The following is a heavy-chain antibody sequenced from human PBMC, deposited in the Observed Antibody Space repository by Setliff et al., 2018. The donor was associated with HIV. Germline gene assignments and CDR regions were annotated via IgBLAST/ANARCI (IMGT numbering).Heavy chain of an antibody. CDR3: ARQGLTMFPGGGVPAPILYYFDF. V-gene: IGHV4-31*03. CDR1: GGSSSSGVYS. CDR2: IYYSGST. Sequence: SETLSLTCTVSGGSSSSGVYSWSWIRQHPGKGLEWIGYIYYSGSTYYNPSLKSRVTISVDTSKNQFSLKLSSVTAADTAVYYCARQGLTMFPGGGVPAPILYYFDFWGQGILVTVSS. J-gene: IGHJ4*02. D-gene: IGHD3-10*01.